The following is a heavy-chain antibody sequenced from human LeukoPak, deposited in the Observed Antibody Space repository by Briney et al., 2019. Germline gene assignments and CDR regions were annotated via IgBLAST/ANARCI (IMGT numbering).Heavy chain of an antibody. V-gene: IGHV4-39*01. CDR2: IYYSGST. J-gene: IGHJ4*02. CDR3: VRRNTGTIRY. CDR1: GGSISSYY. D-gene: IGHD1-7*01. Sequence: SETLSLTCTVSGGSISSYYWGWIRQPPGKGLEWIGSIYYSGSTYYNPSLKSRVAISVDTSKNQFSLKLSSVTAADTAVYYCVRRNTGTIRYWGQGTLVTVSS.